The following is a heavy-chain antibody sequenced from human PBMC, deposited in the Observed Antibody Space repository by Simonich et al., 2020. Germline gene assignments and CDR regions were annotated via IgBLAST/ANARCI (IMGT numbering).Heavy chain of an antibody. CDR1: GYTFTSYD. Sequence: QVQLVQSGAEVKKPGASVKVSCKASGYTFTSYDINWVRQATGQGLAWMGWMNPNSGKKGNAQKFQGGVTITRNTSISTADMELSSRRSEDTAVYYCARGRGGMSRGYVDYWGQGTLVTVSS. J-gene: IGHJ4*02. CDR2: MNPNSGKK. CDR3: ARGRGGMSRGYVDY. V-gene: IGHV1-8*03. D-gene: IGHD2-15*01.